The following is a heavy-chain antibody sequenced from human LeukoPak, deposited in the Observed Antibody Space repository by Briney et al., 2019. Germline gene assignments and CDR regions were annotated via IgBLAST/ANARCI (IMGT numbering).Heavy chain of an antibody. CDR1: GGSFSGYY. J-gene: IGHJ6*02. D-gene: IGHD2-2*01. CDR3: TRGPPAKPGTGYYYGMDV. V-gene: IGHV4-34*01. Sequence: TSEALSLTCAVYGGSFSGYYWSWIRQPPGKGLEWIGEINHSGSTNYNPSLMSRVTISVDMSKNQFSLKLSSVTAADTAVYYCTRGPPAKPGTGYYYGMDVWGQGTTVTVSS. CDR2: INHSGST.